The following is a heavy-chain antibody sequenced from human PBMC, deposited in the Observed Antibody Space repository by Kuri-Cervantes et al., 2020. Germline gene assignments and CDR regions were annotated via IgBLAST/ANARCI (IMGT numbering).Heavy chain of an antibody. Sequence: ESLKISCAVYGGSFIGYYWSCIRQPPGKGLEWIGEINHSGSTNYNPSLKSRVTISVDTSKNQFTLKLSSVTAANTAVYYYARDRGYYGFFDPWGQGTLVTVSS. J-gene: IGHJ5*02. D-gene: IGHD3-10*01. CDR2: INHSGST. V-gene: IGHV4-34*01. CDR3: ARDRGYYGFFDP. CDR1: GGSFIGYY.